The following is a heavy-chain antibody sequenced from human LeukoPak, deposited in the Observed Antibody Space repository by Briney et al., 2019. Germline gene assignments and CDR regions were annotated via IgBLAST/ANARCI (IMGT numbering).Heavy chain of an antibody. Sequence: SETLSLTCAVYGGSFSNYYWAWIRQPPGKGLEWIGEINHGGSTNYNPSLKSRVTISVDTSKNQFSLKLSSVTAADTAVYYCAREAGDYYDSSAPWGQGTLVTVSS. J-gene: IGHJ4*02. D-gene: IGHD3-22*01. V-gene: IGHV4-34*01. CDR3: AREAGDYYDSSAP. CDR1: GGSFSNYY. CDR2: INHGGST.